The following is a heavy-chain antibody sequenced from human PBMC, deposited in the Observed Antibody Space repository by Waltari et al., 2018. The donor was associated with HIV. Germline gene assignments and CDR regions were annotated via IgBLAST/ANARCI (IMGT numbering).Heavy chain of an antibody. J-gene: IGHJ4*02. Sequence: EVQLVQSGAEVKKPGESLKISCNGSGYTFTNYWIGWVRQLPGKGLEWMGIINPGDSDTRYSPSFQGQVTISADKSISTAYLQWSSLKASDSAIYYCARHIYSGNYRGCFDYWGQGTLVTVSS. D-gene: IGHD1-26*01. CDR3: ARHIYSGNYRGCFDY. CDR2: INPGDSDT. CDR1: GYTFTNYW. V-gene: IGHV5-51*01.